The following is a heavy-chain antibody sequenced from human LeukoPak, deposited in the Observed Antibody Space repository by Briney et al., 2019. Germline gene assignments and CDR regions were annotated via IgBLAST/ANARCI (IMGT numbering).Heavy chain of an antibody. J-gene: IGHJ4*02. Sequence: GGSLRLSCAASGFTFSGYAMSWVRQAPGKGLEWVSSISSSSSYIYYADSVKGRFTISRDNAKNSLYLQMNSLRAEDTAVYYCARGYCSGGSCHCFDYWGQGTLVTVSS. CDR2: ISSSSSYI. CDR3: ARGYCSGGSCHCFDY. V-gene: IGHV3-21*01. CDR1: GFTFSGYA. D-gene: IGHD2-15*01.